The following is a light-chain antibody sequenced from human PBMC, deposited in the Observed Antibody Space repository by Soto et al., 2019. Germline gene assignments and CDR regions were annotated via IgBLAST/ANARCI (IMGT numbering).Light chain of an antibody. CDR1: SSNIGTNY. V-gene: IGLV1-47*02. CDR2: SNN. Sequence: QSVLTQPPSASGTPGQRVTISFSGSSSNIGTNYVYWYQQVPGTAPKLLIYSNNQRPSGVPDRFSGSKSGTSASLAIRGLRSEDEADYYCATWDDSLRGRVFGGGTKLTVL. J-gene: IGLJ3*02. CDR3: ATWDDSLRGRV.